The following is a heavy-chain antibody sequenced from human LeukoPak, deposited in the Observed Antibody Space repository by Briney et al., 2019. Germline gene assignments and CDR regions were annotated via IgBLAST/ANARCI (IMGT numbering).Heavy chain of an antibody. V-gene: IGHV1-69*06. J-gene: IGHJ4*02. CDR2: IIPIFGTA. CDR3: ARSPYCGGDCYLSYFDY. Sequence: ASVKVSCKASGGTFSSYAISWVRQAPGQGLEWMGGIIPIFGTANYAQKFQGRVTITADKSTSTAYMELSSLRSEDTAVYYCARSPYCGGDCYLSYFDYWGQGTLVTVSS. CDR1: GGTFSSYA. D-gene: IGHD2-21*02.